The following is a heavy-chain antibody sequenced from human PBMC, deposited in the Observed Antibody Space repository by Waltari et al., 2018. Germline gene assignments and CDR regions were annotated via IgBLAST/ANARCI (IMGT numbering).Heavy chain of an antibody. D-gene: IGHD3-10*01. Sequence: QVQLQQWGAGLLKPSETLSLTCAVYGGSFSGYYWSWIRQPPGKGLEWIGEINHSGSTNYNPSLKSRVTISVDTSKNQFSLKLSSVTAADTAVYYCARDYGSGSYYRPYAFDIWGQGTMVTVSS. J-gene: IGHJ3*02. CDR2: INHSGST. V-gene: IGHV4-34*01. CDR1: GGSFSGYY. CDR3: ARDYGSGSYYRPYAFDI.